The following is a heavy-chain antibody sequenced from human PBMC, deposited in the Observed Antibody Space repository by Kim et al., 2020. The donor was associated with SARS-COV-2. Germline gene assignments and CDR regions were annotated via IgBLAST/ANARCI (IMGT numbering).Heavy chain of an antibody. Sequence: GGSLRLSCAASGFTFSDYYMTWVRQAPGKGLEWVSYISSSGSYVNYADSVKGRFTISRDNAKNSLYLQMSSLRAEDTALSYFARVPFGGLSASYLYLWG. D-gene: IGHD3-10*01. CDR3: ARVPFGGLSASYLYL. CDR1: GFTFSDYY. CDR2: ISSSGSYV. V-gene: IGHV3-11*01. J-gene: IGHJ1*01.